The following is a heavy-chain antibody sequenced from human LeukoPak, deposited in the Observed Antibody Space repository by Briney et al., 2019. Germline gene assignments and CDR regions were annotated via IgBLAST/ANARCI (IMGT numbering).Heavy chain of an antibody. CDR3: VRGQRGYNP. CDR2: ISSSGSTI. CDR1: GFTFSVYY. D-gene: IGHD5-18*01. V-gene: IGHV3-11*04. J-gene: IGHJ5*02. Sequence: GGSLRLSCAASGFTFSVYYMSWIRQARGKGLEGVSYISSSGSTIYYADSAKGRFTISRDNAKNSLYLQNNSLRAEDTAVYYCVRGQRGYNPWGQGTLVTVSS.